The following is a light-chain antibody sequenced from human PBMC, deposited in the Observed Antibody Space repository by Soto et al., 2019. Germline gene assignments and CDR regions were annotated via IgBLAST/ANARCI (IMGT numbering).Light chain of an antibody. J-gene: IGLJ1*01. Sequence: QSVLTQPPSVSAAPGQKVTISCSGSSSNSGNNYVSWYQQHPGKAPKLLIYDNNKRPSGVPDRFSGSKSGNAASLTISGLRAEDEADYYCCSYAGSYIYVFGSGTKVTVL. CDR1: SSNSGNNY. CDR3: CSYAGSYIYV. CDR2: DNN. V-gene: IGLV1-51*01.